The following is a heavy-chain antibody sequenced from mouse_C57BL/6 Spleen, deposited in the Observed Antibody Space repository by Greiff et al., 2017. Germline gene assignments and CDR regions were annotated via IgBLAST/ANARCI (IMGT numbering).Heavy chain of an antibody. CDR3: ARHAMVVPSDY. Sequence: QVQLQQSGAELVKPGASVKLSCKASGYTFTEYTIHWVKQRSGQGLEWIGWFSTGGGSIKYTEKFTDMATLTADKSYTTVYMELSRLTSEDSAVYFCARHAMVVPSDYWGKGTTLSLSS. J-gene: IGHJ2*01. CDR2: FSTGGGSI. D-gene: IGHD2-1*01. V-gene: IGHV1-62-2*01. CDR1: GYTFTEYT.